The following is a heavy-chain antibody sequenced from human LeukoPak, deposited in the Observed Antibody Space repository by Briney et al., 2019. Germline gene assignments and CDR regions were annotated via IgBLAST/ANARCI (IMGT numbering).Heavy chain of an antibody. V-gene: IGHV1-2*02. J-gene: IGHJ4*02. Sequence: GASVKVSCKASGYPFTGYYMHWVRQAPGQGLEWMGWINPNSGATIYAQRFQGRVTVTRDTSISTAYMELSRLRSDDTAVYYCARVESSSLFDYWGQGTLVTVSS. CDR2: INPNSGAT. D-gene: IGHD6-6*01. CDR1: GYPFTGYY. CDR3: ARVESSSLFDY.